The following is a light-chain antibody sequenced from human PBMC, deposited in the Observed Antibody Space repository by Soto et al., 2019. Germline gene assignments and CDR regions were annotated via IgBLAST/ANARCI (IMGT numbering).Light chain of an antibody. Sequence: ETVLTQSPATLSVSPGERVTLSCRASQSVSRYLAWYQHKPGQAPRLLIYGASTRATGIPARFDGSGSGSEFTLTISSLQSEDFAVYYCQQYHDWPPFTFGPGTKVDIK. CDR1: QSVSRY. V-gene: IGKV3-15*01. CDR3: QQYHDWPPFT. J-gene: IGKJ3*01. CDR2: GAS.